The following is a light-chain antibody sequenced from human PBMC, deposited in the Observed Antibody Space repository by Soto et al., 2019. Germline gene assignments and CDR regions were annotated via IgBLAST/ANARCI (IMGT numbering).Light chain of an antibody. Sequence: QSVLTQPASVSGSPGQSITISCTGTNSDIGGYNFVSWYQQHPGKAPKLMIFEVTYRPSWISNRFSGSKSGNTASLTISGLQAEDEADYYCSSFTSRFTFVXGTGTNVPVL. CDR3: SSFTSRFTFV. CDR1: NSDIGGYNF. V-gene: IGLV2-14*01. CDR2: EVT. J-gene: IGLJ1*01.